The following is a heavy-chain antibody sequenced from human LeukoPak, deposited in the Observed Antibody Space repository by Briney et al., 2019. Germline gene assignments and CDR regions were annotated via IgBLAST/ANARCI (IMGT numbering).Heavy chain of an antibody. J-gene: IGHJ5*02. CDR1: GGSISSGGYY. D-gene: IGHD2-2*01. Sequence: PSETLSLTCTVSGGSISSGGYYWSWIRQHPGKGLEWIGYIYYSGRTYCNPSLKSRVTISVDTSKNQFSLKPSSVTAADTAVYYCAREGSSDDNWFDPWGQGTLVTVSS. V-gene: IGHV4-31*03. CDR2: IYYSGRT. CDR3: AREGSSDDNWFDP.